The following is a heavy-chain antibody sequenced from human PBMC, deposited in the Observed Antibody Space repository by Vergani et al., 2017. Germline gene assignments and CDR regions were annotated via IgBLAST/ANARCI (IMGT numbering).Heavy chain of an antibody. D-gene: IGHD3-10*01. Sequence: EVQLLESGGGLVQPGGSLRLTCAASEFTFSNYAMNWVRQAPGKGLEWVSGISGSGVSAYYTDSVKGRFTISRDNSKNTLYLQMNSLRAEDTAVYYCAKSMVRGKYYGMDVWGQGTTVTVSS. CDR2: ISGSGVSA. CDR3: AKSMVRGKYYGMDV. J-gene: IGHJ6*02. V-gene: IGHV3-23*01. CDR1: EFTFSNYA.